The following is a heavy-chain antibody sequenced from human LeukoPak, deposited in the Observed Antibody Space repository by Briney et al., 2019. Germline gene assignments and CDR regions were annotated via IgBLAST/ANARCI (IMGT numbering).Heavy chain of an antibody. CDR2: IGNLHRGHAGHV. CDR3: ARRWDRGPKDEYFVH. CDR1: GFSLSSGHF. Sequence: PSETLSLTCAVSGFSLSSGHFWGWIRQSPAKGLEWIGSIGNLHRGHAGHVSYTPSLRRRVPLSADASRNFVSLTLTSLTAPDAAGYCCARRWDRGPKDEYFVHWGEGLLVTLPP. J-gene: IGHJ4*02. D-gene: IGHD3-10*02. V-gene: IGHV4-38-2*01.